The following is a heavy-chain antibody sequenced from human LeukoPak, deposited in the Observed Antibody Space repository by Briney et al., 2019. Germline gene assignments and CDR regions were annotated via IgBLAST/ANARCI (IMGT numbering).Heavy chain of an antibody. CDR1: GFTFDDYV. CDR3: AASTKHTAMVDY. V-gene: IGHV3-21*01. CDR2: IGSSSTYI. D-gene: IGHD5-18*01. J-gene: IGHJ4*02. Sequence: GGSLRLSCAASGFTFDDYVMNWVRQAPGKGLEWVSSIGSSSTYIYYTDSVKGRFTISRDNAKNSLYLQMNSLRAEDTAVYYCAASTKHTAMVDYWGQGTLVTVSS.